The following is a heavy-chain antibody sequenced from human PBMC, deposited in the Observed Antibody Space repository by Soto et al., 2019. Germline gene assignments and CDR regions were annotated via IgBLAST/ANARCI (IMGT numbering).Heavy chain of an antibody. CDR2: IRSKAYGGTT. V-gene: IGHV3-49*03. J-gene: IGHJ4*02. CDR3: TRAGYDILTGYSEYYFDY. D-gene: IGHD3-9*01. CDR1: GFTFGDYA. Sequence: GGSLRLSCTASGFTFGDYAMSWFRQAPGKGLGWVGFIRSKAYGGTTEYAASVKGRFTISRDDSKSIAYLQMNSLKTEDTAVYYCTRAGYDILTGYSEYYFDYWGQGTLVTVSS.